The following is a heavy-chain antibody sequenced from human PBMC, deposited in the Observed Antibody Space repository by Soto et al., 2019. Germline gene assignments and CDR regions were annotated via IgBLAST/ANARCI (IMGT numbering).Heavy chain of an antibody. V-gene: IGHV4-59*01. CDR3: TRGGDAYKNGH. J-gene: IGHJ4*02. Sequence: SETLSLTCTVSGGSISGYYWSWIRQPPGKGLEWIGYMYNTGSTVYNPSFKSRVTISVDTSKNQFSLKLTSVNAADTAVYYCTRGGDAYKNGHWGQGTLVTVS. D-gene: IGHD2-21*01. CDR1: GGSISGYY. CDR2: MYNTGST.